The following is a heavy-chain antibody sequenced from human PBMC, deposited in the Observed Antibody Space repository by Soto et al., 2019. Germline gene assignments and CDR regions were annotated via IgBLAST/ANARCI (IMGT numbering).Heavy chain of an antibody. J-gene: IGHJ4*02. D-gene: IGHD2-15*01. CDR2: IIPMFDTP. CDR3: ARSGGLDRDLIY. Sequence: QVQLVQSGAEVKKPGSSVKVSCKASGGTFSSDSFSWVRQAPGQGLEWMGGIIPMFDTPIYAQKFQDRVTITADESTSTAYMQLSSLRSGDTAVYYCARSGGLDRDLIYWGQGSLVTVSS. CDR1: GGTFSSDS. V-gene: IGHV1-69*12.